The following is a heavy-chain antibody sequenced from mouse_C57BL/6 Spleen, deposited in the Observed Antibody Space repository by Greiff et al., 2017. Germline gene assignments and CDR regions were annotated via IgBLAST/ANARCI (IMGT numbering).Heavy chain of an antibody. V-gene: IGHV1-19*01. J-gene: IGHJ4*01. CDR2: INPYNGGT. CDR3: ARRGYGYSLAMDY. Sequence: EVQLQQSGPVLVQPGASVKMSCKASGYTFTDYYMNWVKQSHGKSLEWIGVINPYNGGTSYNQKFKGKATLTVDKSSSTAYMELNSLTSEDSAVYYCARRGYGYSLAMDYWGQGPSVTVSS. CDR1: GYTFTDYY. D-gene: IGHD2-2*01.